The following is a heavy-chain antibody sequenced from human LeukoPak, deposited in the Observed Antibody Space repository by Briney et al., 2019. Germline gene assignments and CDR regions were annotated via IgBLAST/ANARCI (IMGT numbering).Heavy chain of an antibody. J-gene: IGHJ4*02. CDR1: GVSISSDSYY. V-gene: IGHV4-39*01. CDR2: IYYSGST. D-gene: IGHD6-19*01. Sequence: SETLSLTCTVSGVSISSDSYYWAWIRQPPGKGLEWIASIYYSGSTYYNPSLKSRVTISVDTSRNQFSLKLSSVTAADTAMYYCASLAVAGLSEGYWGQGTLVIVSS. CDR3: ASLAVAGLSEGY.